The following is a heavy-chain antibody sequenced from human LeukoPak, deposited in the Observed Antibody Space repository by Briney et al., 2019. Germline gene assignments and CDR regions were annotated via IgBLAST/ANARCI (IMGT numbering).Heavy chain of an antibody. V-gene: IGHV1-69*13. CDR2: IIPIFGTA. Sequence: GASVKVSCKASGGTFSSYAISWARQAPGQGLEWMGGIIPIFGTANYAQKFQGRVTITADESTSTAYMELSSLRSEDTAVYYCARDRADYYDTGGYYYGMDVWGQGTTVTVSS. D-gene: IGHD3-22*01. CDR1: GGTFSSYA. J-gene: IGHJ6*02. CDR3: ARDRADYYDTGGYYYGMDV.